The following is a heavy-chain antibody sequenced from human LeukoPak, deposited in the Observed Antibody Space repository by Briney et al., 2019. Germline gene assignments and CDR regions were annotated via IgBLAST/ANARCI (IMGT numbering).Heavy chain of an antibody. D-gene: IGHD2-21*01. Sequence: GGSLRLSCTGSGFPFSSYGMLGVRQTPGRGLEGVAFMRYDGKTEYYADSVKGRFTIAREDSHSTVHLHMKDLRPDDAAVYFCAKDLNTVVMQYFDSWGQGTLVSVSS. J-gene: IGHJ4*02. V-gene: IGHV3-30*02. CDR3: AKDLNTVVMQYFDS. CDR2: MRYDGKTE. CDR1: GFPFSSYG.